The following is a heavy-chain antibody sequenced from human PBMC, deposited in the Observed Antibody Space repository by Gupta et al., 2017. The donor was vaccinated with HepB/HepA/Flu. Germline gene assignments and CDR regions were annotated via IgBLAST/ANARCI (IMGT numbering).Heavy chain of an antibody. CDR1: GDSVSSNSAA. J-gene: IGHJ3*02. CDR3: ARVAFNCSSTSCYRFAFDI. V-gene: IGHV6-1*01. D-gene: IGHD2-2*01. CDR2: TYYRSKWYN. Sequence: QVQLQQSGPGLVKPSQTLSLTCAISGDSVSSNSAAWNWIRQSPSRGLEWLGRTYYRSKWYNDYAVSVKSRITINPDTSKNQFSLQLNSVTPEDTAVYYCARVAFNCSSTSCYRFAFDIWGQGTMVTVSS.